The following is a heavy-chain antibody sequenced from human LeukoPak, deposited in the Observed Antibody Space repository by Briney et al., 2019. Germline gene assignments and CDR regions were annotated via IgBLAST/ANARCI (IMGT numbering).Heavy chain of an antibody. Sequence: PSETLSLTCTVSGGSISSYYWSWIRQPPGKGLELIGYIYYTGRTTYNPSPKRRVTTSVDTSKNQFSLKLSSVTGADTAVFFCARFRGSDDAFDIWGQGTMVTVSS. V-gene: IGHV4-59*08. D-gene: IGHD3-16*01. CDR3: ARFRGSDDAFDI. CDR1: GGSISSYY. J-gene: IGHJ3*02. CDR2: IYYTGRT.